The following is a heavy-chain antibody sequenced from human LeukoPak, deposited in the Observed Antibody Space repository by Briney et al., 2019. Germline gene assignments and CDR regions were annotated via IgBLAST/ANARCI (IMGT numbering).Heavy chain of an antibody. CDR1: GYTFTSYG. CDR3: ARAPATANYYDSSGVDY. Sequence: ASVKVSCKASGYTFTSYGISWVRQAPGQGLEWMGWISAYNGNTNYAQKLQGRVTMTTDTSTSTAYMELRSLRSDDTAVYYCARAPATANYYDSSGVDYWGQGTLVTVSS. V-gene: IGHV1-18*01. D-gene: IGHD3-22*01. CDR2: ISAYNGNT. J-gene: IGHJ4*02.